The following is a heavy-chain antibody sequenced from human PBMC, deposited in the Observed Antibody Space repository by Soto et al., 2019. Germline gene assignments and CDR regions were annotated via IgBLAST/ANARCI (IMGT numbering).Heavy chain of an antibody. CDR2: IIPILGIA. J-gene: IGHJ4*02. V-gene: IGHV1-69*02. Sequence: SVKVSCKASGGTFSSYTISWVRQAPGQGLEWMGRIIPILGIANYAQKFQGRVTITADKSTSTAYMELSSLRSEDTAVYYCARTAWELLRKDYFDYWGQGTLVTVSS. D-gene: IGHD1-26*01. CDR1: GGTFSSYT. CDR3: ARTAWELLRKDYFDY.